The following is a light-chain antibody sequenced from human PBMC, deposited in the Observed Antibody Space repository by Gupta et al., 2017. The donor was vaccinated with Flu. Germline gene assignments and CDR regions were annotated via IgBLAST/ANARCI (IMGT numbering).Light chain of an antibody. Sequence: ELVLXQSPAXXSLSPGERATLSCRASQSISSYLAWYQQKPGQAPRLLIYDASNRATGIPARFSGSGSGTDFTLTISSLEPEDFAVYYCQQRSNWPLTFGGGTKVEIK. CDR2: DAS. CDR3: QQRSNWPLT. V-gene: IGKV3-11*01. CDR1: QSISSY. J-gene: IGKJ4*01.